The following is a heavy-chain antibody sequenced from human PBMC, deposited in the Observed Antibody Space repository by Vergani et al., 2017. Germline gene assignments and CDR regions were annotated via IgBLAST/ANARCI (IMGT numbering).Heavy chain of an antibody. CDR2: ISGSGDST. Sequence: EVQLLESGGGLVQPGGSLRLSCAASGFTFSSYAMRWVRQAPGKGLEWVSGISGSGDSTYYADSVEGRFSISRDNSKNTLSLQMNSLRAEDTAVYYCARDVGYGGNSFDYWGQGTLVTVSS. CDR3: ARDVGYGGNSFDY. CDR1: GFTFSSYA. V-gene: IGHV3-23*01. D-gene: IGHD4-23*01. J-gene: IGHJ4*02.